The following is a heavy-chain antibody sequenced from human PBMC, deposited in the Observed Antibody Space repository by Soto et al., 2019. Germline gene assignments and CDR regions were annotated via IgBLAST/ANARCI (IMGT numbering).Heavy chain of an antibody. CDR2: FDPEDGET. V-gene: IGHV1-24*01. CDR3: TNDDYAYIFNV. D-gene: IGHD1-1*01. J-gene: IGHJ3*01. Sequence: ASVKVSCKVSGYTLTELSMHWVRQAPGKGLEWMGGFDPEDGETIYAQKFQGRVTMTEDTSTDTAYMELSSLKASDTAIYYCTNDDYAYIFNVWGQGTMVTVSS. CDR1: GYTLTELS.